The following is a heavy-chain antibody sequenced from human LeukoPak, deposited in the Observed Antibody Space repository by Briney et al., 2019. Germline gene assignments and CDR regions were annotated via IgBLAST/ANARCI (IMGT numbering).Heavy chain of an antibody. J-gene: IGHJ4*02. Sequence: LETLSLTCTVSGGSISSYYWSWIRQPPGKGLEWIGYIYYSGSTNYNPSLKSRVTISVDTSKNQFSLKLSSVTAADAAVYYCARDREYSYGYYFDYWGQGTLVTVSS. D-gene: IGHD5-18*01. CDR2: IYYSGST. CDR1: GGSISSYY. CDR3: ARDREYSYGYYFDY. V-gene: IGHV4-59*01.